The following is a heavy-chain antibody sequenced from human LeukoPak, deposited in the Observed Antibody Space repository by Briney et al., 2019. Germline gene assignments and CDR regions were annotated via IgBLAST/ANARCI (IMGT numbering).Heavy chain of an antibody. CDR1: GFTFSDYY. J-gene: IGHJ4*02. CDR2: ISSSGSTI. V-gene: IGHV3-11*04. Sequence: GGSLRLSCAASGFTFSDYYMSWIRQAPGKGLEWVSYISSSGSTIYYADSVKGRFTISRDNAKNSLYLQMNSLRAEDTAVYYCARDWYTFGGVIVRGSVIDYWGQGTLVTVSS. CDR3: ARDWYTFGGVIVRGSVIDY. D-gene: IGHD3-16*02.